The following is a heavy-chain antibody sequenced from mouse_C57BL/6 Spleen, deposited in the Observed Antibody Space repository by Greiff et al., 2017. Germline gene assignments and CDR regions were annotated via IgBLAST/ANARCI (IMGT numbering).Heavy chain of an antibody. Sequence: QVQLKQSGAELVKPGASVKISCKASGYAFSSYWMNWVKQRPGKGLEWIGQIYPGDGDTNYNGKFKGKATLTADKSSSTAYMQLSSLTSEDSAVYFCARSGGGSSPYYAMDYWGQGTSVTVSS. D-gene: IGHD1-1*01. CDR3: ARSGGGSSPYYAMDY. J-gene: IGHJ4*01. V-gene: IGHV1-80*01. CDR1: GYAFSSYW. CDR2: IYPGDGDT.